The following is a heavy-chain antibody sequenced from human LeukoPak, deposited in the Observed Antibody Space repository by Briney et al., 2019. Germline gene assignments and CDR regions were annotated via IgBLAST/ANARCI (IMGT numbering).Heavy chain of an antibody. V-gene: IGHV1-18*01. CDR3: ARDRVRYSSGWPADY. CDR2: ISAYNGNT. J-gene: IGHJ4*02. D-gene: IGHD6-19*01. CDR1: GYTFTSYA. Sequence: ASVKVSCKASGYTFTSYAMNWVRQAPGQGLEWMGWISAYNGNTNYAQKLQGRVTMTTDTSTSTAYMELRSLRSDDTAVYYCARDRVRYSSGWPADYWGQGTLVTVSS.